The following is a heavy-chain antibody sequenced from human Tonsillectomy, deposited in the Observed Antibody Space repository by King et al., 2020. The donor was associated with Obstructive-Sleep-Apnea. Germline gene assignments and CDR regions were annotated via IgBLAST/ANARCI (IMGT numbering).Heavy chain of an antibody. CDR3: ARNINYIGVDP. J-gene: IGHJ5*02. V-gene: IGHV4-30-4*07. CDR1: GGSISNGGYS. Sequence: QLQESGPGLVKASQTLSLTCAVSGGSISNGGYSWTWIRPAPGKGLGWIGYVYYYGSTYDNPSLGSRVTISADMSRNQFSLRLSSVTAADTAVYYCARNINYIGVDPWGQGTLVTVSS. CDR2: VYYYGST. D-gene: IGHD1-7*01.